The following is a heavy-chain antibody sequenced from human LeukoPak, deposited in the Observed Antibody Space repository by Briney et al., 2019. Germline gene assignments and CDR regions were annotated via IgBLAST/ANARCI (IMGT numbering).Heavy chain of an antibody. Sequence: ASVKVSCKASGYTFISYGINWVRQAPGQGLEWMGWISAYNGNTHYAQNLQGRVTLTTDTSTGTAYMELRSLRSDDTAVYYCARCSSWYFIDIWGQGTMVTVSS. D-gene: IGHD6-13*01. CDR3: ARCSSWYFIDI. J-gene: IGHJ3*02. CDR2: ISAYNGNT. CDR1: GYTFISYG. V-gene: IGHV1-18*01.